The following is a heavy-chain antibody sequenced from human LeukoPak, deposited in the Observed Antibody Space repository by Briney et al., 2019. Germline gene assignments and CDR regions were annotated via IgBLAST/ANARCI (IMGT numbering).Heavy chain of an antibody. CDR3: AKDTSRGYNYYYYMDV. CDR2: ISRDGGST. J-gene: IGHJ6*03. Sequence: GGSLRLSCAASGFTFDDYTMHWVRQAPGKGLEWVSLISRDGGSTYYGDSVKGRFTISRDNSKNSLYQQMNSLRTEDTALYYCAKDTSRGYNYYYYMDVWGKGTTVTVSS. CDR1: GFTFDDYT. V-gene: IGHV3-43*01. D-gene: IGHD5-12*01.